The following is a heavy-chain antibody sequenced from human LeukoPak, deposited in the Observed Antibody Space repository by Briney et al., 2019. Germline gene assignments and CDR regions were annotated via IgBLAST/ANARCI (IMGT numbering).Heavy chain of an antibody. J-gene: IGHJ4*02. D-gene: IGHD2-2*01. Sequence: PGGSLRLSCAASGFTFSSYGMHWVRQAPGKGLEWVAFIRYDGSNKYYADSVKGRFTISRDNSKNTLYLQMNSLRAEDTAVYYCARGTPCGSTSCYYYFDYWGQGTLVTVSS. CDR2: IRYDGSNK. CDR1: GFTFSSYG. CDR3: ARGTPCGSTSCYYYFDY. V-gene: IGHV3-30*02.